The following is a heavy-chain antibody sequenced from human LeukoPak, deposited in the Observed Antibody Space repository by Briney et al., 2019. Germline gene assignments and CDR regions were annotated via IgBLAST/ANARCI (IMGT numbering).Heavy chain of an antibody. V-gene: IGHV5-51*01. CDR2: IYPGDSDT. Sequence: GESLEISFKGSGYRFTSYWIGWGRQVPGKGLEWMGIIYPGDSDTRCSRSFQGQVTISADKSISTASLQWSSLKASDTAMYYCASTGGYCSSTSCYRDDAFDIWGQGTMVTVSS. CDR3: ASTGGYCSSTSCYRDDAFDI. CDR1: GYRFTSYW. J-gene: IGHJ3*02. D-gene: IGHD2-2*01.